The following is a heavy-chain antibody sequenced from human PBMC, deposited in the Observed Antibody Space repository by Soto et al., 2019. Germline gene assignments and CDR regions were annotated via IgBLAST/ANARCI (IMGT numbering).Heavy chain of an antibody. Sequence: QVQLVESGGGVVQPGRSLRLSCAASGFTFSSYAMHWVRQAPGKGLEWVAVISYDGSNKYYADSVKGRFTISRDNSKNTLYLQMNSLRAEDTAVYYCARDASSSWWNGWFDPWGQGTLVTVSS. CDR3: ARDASSSWWNGWFDP. D-gene: IGHD6-13*01. V-gene: IGHV3-30-3*01. J-gene: IGHJ5*02. CDR2: ISYDGSNK. CDR1: GFTFSSYA.